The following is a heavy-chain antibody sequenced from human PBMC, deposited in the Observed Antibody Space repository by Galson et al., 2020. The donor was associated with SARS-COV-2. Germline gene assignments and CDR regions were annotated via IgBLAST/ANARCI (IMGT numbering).Heavy chain of an antibody. J-gene: IGHJ6*02. D-gene: IGHD5-18*01. CDR1: GFTFSSYG. CDR3: AKSMVKAYYCGMDV. Sequence: GGSLRLSCAASGFTFSSYGMHWVRQAPGKGLEWVAVIWYDGSNKYYADSVKGRFTISRDNSKNTLYLQMNSLRAEDTAVYYCAKSMVKAYYCGMDVWGQGTTVTVSS. CDR2: IWYDGSNK. V-gene: IGHV3-33*06.